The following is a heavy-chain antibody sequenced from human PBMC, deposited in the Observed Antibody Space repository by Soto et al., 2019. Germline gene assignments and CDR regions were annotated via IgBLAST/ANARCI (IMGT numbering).Heavy chain of an antibody. CDR1: GASIRNYY. Sequence: QVQLQESGPGLVKPSETLSLTCYVSGASIRNYYWSWIRQTPGRGLEWIGWVHFTGSTRYSPSLKTRLPISTDTSLTHFSLRLTAVTAADTALDDGARSMAGRIDIWGQGTLVTVSS. V-gene: IGHV4-59*01. J-gene: IGHJ4*02. CDR2: VHFTGST. D-gene: IGHD6-19*01. CDR3: ARSMAGRIDI.